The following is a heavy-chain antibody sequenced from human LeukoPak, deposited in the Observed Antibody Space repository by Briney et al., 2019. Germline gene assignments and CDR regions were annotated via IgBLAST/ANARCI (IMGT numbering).Heavy chain of an antibody. D-gene: IGHD3-10*01. CDR2: IWYDGSNK. Sequence: GGSLRLSCAASGFTFSSYGMHWVRQAPGKGLEWVAVIWYDGSNKYYADSVKGRFTISRDNSKNTLYLQMNSLRAEDTAVYYCARDLWFGESDPPGYWGQGTLVTVSS. CDR3: ARDLWFGESDPPGY. CDR1: GFTFSSYG. J-gene: IGHJ4*02. V-gene: IGHV3-33*01.